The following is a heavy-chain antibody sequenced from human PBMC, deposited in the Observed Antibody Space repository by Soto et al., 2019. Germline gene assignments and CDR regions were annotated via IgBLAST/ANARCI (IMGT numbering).Heavy chain of an antibody. V-gene: IGHV5-10-1*01. CDR2: IDPSDSQT. D-gene: IGHD3-22*01. CDR1: GYIFAGYW. CDR3: VRQIYDSDTGPNFQYYFDS. Sequence: PGESLKISCNGSGYIFAGYWITWVRQKPGKGLEWMGRIDPSDSQTYYSPSFRGHVTISATKSITTVFLQWSSLRASDTAMYYCVRQIYDSDTGPNFQYYFDSWGQGTPVTVSS. J-gene: IGHJ4*02.